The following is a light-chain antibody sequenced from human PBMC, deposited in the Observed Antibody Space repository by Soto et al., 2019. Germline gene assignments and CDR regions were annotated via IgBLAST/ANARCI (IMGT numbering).Light chain of an antibody. CDR3: HRYSFLYT. J-gene: IGKJ2*01. V-gene: IGKV1-5*01. CDR1: QTISNW. CDR2: DAS. Sequence: DIQMTQSPSTLSASVGDRVTITCRASQTISNWLAWYQQKPGKAPKLLIFDASTLESGVPSRFSGSGSGTEFTLTISSLQPDDFATYYCHRYSFLYTFGQGTKLEIK.